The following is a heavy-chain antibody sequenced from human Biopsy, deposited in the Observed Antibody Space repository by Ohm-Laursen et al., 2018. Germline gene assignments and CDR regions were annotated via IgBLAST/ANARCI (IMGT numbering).Heavy chain of an antibody. CDR1: GFTFADHV. D-gene: IGHD3-3*01. J-gene: IGHJ4*02. V-gene: IGHV3-9*01. CDR2: ISWDGGSE. CDR3: VRGYSSSWSGDLDH. Sequence: SLRLSCSASGFTFADHVMHWVRQAPGKGLEWVSGISWDGGSEGYADSVKGRFTISRDNAKNSLFLQMNSLTTEDTALYYCVRGYSSSWSGDLDHWGQGTLVTVSS.